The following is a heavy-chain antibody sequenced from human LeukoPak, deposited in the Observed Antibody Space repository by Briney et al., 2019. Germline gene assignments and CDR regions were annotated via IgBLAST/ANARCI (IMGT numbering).Heavy chain of an antibody. CDR3: VRTPYGDYDPYYFDH. D-gene: IGHD4-17*01. Sequence: GGSLRLSCAASGFTFSSYNMNWVRQAPGKGLEWVSSISSSSSYIYYADSVKGRFTISRDNAKNSLYLQMNSLRAEDTAVYYCVRTPYGDYDPYYFDHWGQGTLVTVSS. CDR1: GFTFSSYN. J-gene: IGHJ4*02. V-gene: IGHV3-21*01. CDR2: ISSSSSYI.